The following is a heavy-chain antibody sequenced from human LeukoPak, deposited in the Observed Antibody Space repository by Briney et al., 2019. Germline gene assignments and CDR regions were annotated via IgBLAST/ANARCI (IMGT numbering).Heavy chain of an antibody. V-gene: IGHV1-2*02. CDR3: AREGIEYADYPFAY. Sequence: GASVKVSCKASGYTFTGYYMHWVRQAPGQGLEWMGWINPNSGGTNYAQKFQGRVTMTRDTSISTAYMELSRLRSDDTAVHDWAREGIEYADYPFAYWGQGTLGSVSS. D-gene: IGHD4-17*01. CDR2: INPNSGGT. CDR1: GYTFTGYY. J-gene: IGHJ4*02.